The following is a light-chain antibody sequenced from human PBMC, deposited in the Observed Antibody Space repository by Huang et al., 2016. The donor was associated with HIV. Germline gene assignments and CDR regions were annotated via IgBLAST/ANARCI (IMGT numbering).Light chain of an antibody. V-gene: IGKV3-11*01. CDR2: DAS. Sequence: EIVLTQSPVTLSLSPGERATLSCRASQSVRSYLAWYQQKPGQAPRLLIYDASNRATGIPARFSGSGSGTDFTLTISNLQSEDFAVYYCQQRSAWPLTFGGGTKVEI. J-gene: IGKJ4*01. CDR1: QSVRSY. CDR3: QQRSAWPLT.